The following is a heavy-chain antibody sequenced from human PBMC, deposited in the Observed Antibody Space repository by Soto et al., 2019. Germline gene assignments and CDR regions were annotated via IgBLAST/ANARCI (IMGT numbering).Heavy chain of an antibody. CDR3: ARQPHPSSSWYGIKWELLLGYGMDV. J-gene: IGHJ6*02. CDR2: IYYSGST. D-gene: IGHD6-13*01. Sequence: QLQLQESGPGLVKPSETLSLTCTVSGGSISSSSYYWGWIRQPPGKGLEWIGSIYYSGSTYYNPSLKSRVTISVDTSKNQFSLKLSSVTAADTAVYYCARQPHPSSSWYGIKWELLLGYGMDVWGQGTTVTVSS. V-gene: IGHV4-39*01. CDR1: GGSISSSSYY.